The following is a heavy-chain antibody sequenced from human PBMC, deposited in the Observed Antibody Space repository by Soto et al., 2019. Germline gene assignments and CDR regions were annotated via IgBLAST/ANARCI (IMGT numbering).Heavy chain of an antibody. V-gene: IGHV3-15*01. J-gene: IGHJ6*03. CDR3: TTFYPFLEWLLHPYYYYYYMDV. CDR1: GFTFSNAW. CDR2: IKSKTDGGTT. D-gene: IGHD3-3*01. Sequence: GGSLRLSCAASGFTFSNAWMSWVRQAPGKGLEWVGRIKSKTDGGTTEYAAPVKGRFTISRDDSKNTLYLQMNSLKTEDTAVYYCTTFYPFLEWLLHPYYYYYYMDVWGKGTMVTVSS.